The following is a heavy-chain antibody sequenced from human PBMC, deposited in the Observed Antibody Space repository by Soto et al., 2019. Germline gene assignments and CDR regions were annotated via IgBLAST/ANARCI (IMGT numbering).Heavy chain of an antibody. CDR1: GSISSSSYY. CDR3: ARSAAAGTRWFDP. Sequence: GSISSSSYYWGWIRQPPGKGLEWIGSIYYSGSTYYNPSLKSRVTISVDTSKNQFSLKLSSVTAADTAVYYCARSAAAGTRWFDPWGQGTLVTVSS. CDR2: IYYSGST. J-gene: IGHJ5*02. V-gene: IGHV4-39*01. D-gene: IGHD6-13*01.